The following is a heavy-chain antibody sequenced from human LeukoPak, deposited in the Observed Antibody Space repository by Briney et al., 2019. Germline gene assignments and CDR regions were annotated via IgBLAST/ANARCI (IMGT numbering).Heavy chain of an antibody. D-gene: IGHD3-3*01. Sequence: GGSLRLSCAASGFTFSSYTMHWVRQAPGKGLEWVSLISWDGGSTYYADSVKGRFTISRDNSKNSLYLQMNSLRTEDTALYYCAKDTSPTRVNYDFWSGHYGMDVWGQGTTVTVSS. CDR3: AKDTSPTRVNYDFWSGHYGMDV. CDR1: GFTFSSYT. CDR2: ISWDGGST. V-gene: IGHV3-43*01. J-gene: IGHJ6*02.